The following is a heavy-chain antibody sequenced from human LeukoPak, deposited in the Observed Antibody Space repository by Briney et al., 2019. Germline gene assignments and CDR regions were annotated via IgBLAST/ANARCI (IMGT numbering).Heavy chain of an antibody. Sequence: RPGGSLRLSCAASGFTFDDYGMSWVRQAPGKGLEWISGVNWNGGSTGYADSVKGRFTISRDNAKNSLYLQMNSLRAEDTAVYYCATQYCTISACRASSYKSFDVWGKGTTVTVSS. CDR2: VNWNGGST. V-gene: IGHV3-20*04. CDR1: GFTFDDYG. CDR3: ATQYCTISACRASSYKSFDV. J-gene: IGHJ6*04. D-gene: IGHD2-8*01.